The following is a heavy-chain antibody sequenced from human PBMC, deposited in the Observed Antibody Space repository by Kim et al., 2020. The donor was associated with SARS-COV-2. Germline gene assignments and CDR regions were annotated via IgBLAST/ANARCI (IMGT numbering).Heavy chain of an antibody. D-gene: IGHD3-3*01. CDR3: ARGYMVTIPDY. J-gene: IGHJ4*02. Sequence: TYYHPSLKSRVTISVDTSKNPFSLKLSSVTAADTAVYYCARGYMVTIPDYWGQGTLVTVSS. CDR2: T. V-gene: IGHV4-31*02.